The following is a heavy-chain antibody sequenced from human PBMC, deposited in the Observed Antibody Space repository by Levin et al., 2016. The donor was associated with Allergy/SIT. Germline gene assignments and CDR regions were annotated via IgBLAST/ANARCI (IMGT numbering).Heavy chain of an antibody. CDR1: GVSIDINKW. CDR2: IHHSGSA. CDR3: ALEGYPTAFDI. Sequence: SETLSLTCDVSGVSIDINKWWIWVRQPPGKGLEWIGEIHHSGSAYYSPSLKSRVTMSVDKSRNQFSLKMNSLTAADTAVYYCALEGYPTAFDIWGQGTLVTVSS. J-gene: IGHJ3*02. D-gene: IGHD1-1*01. V-gene: IGHV4-4*02.